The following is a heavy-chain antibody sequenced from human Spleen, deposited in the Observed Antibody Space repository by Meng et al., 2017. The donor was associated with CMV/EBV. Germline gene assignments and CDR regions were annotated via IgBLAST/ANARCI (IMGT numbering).Heavy chain of an antibody. J-gene: IGHJ5*02. D-gene: IGHD1-26*01. CDR3: ARGRGSYFLKNWFDP. CDR1: GFTFSDYY. Sequence: SGFTFSDYYMSWIRQAPGKGLEWVSYISSSGSTIYYADSVKGRFTISRDNSKNTLYLQMNSLRAEDTAVYYCARGRGSYFLKNWFDPWGQGTLVTVSS. V-gene: IGHV3-11*04. CDR2: ISSSGSTI.